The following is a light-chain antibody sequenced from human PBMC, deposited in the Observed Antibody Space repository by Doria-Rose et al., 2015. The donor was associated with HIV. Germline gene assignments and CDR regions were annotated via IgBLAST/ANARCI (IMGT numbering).Light chain of an antibody. CDR1: QSFSSTY. V-gene: IGKV3-20*01. Sequence: TQSPGTLSLSPGERANLYCRASQSFSSTYLAWYQQKPGQAHSLLIYDRSTSATGIPDRFSASGSGTDFTLTINRLEPEDFALYYCHQYGTSWTFGQGTKVEI. J-gene: IGKJ1*01. CDR3: HQYGTSWT. CDR2: DRS.